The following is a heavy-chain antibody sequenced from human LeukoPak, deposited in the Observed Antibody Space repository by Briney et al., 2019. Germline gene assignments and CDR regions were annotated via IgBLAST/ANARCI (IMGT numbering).Heavy chain of an antibody. V-gene: IGHV1-46*01. CDR1: GYTFTSYG. CDR3: ARDSVSSGYYTSSYYFDY. CDR2: INPSGGST. J-gene: IGHJ4*02. D-gene: IGHD3-22*01. Sequence: ASVKVSCKASGYTFTSYGISWVRQAPGQGLEWMGIINPSGGSTSYAQKFQGRVTMTRDTSTSTVYMELSSLRSEDTAVYYCARDSVSSGYYTSSYYFDYWGQGTLVTVSS.